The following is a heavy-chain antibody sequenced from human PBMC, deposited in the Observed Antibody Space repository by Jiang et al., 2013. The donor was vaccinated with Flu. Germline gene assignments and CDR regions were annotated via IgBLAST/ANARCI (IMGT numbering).Heavy chain of an antibody. CDR1: GDSVSSNSAA. Sequence: QTLSLTCAISGDSVSSNSAAWNWIRQSPSRGLEWLGRAYYRSKWYIDYALSVKSRININPDTSNNQFSLQLNSVTPEDTAVYYCSRVHVDASVRGYQDAFDVWGQGTLVTVSS. CDR3: SRVHVDASVRGYQDAFDV. V-gene: IGHV6-1*01. CDR2: AYYRSKWYI. D-gene: IGHD2-8*01. J-gene: IGHJ3*01.